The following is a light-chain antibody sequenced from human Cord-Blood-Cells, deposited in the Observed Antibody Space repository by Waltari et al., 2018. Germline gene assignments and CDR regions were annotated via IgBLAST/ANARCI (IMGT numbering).Light chain of an antibody. J-gene: IGKJ2*01. CDR3: QQYDNLPYT. V-gene: IGKV1-33*01. CDR1: QDIRNY. CDR2: DAS. Sequence: DIQMTQYPSSLSASVGDRVTITCQASQDIRNYLNWYQQKPGKAPKLLIYDASNLETGVPSRFSGSGSGTDFTFTISSLQPEDIATYYCQQYDNLPYTFGQGTKLEIK.